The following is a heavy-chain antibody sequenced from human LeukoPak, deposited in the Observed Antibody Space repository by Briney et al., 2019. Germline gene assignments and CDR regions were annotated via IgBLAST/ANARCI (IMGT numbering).Heavy chain of an antibody. CDR3: ARETPNLDY. D-gene: IGHD1-14*01. V-gene: IGHV3-48*03. CDR2: ISSSGNTI. J-gene: IGHJ4*02. CDR1: GFTFSSYE. Sequence: PGGSLRLSCVGSGFTFSSYEMNWVRQAPGKGLEWVSHISSSGNTIYYADSVKGRFTISRDNAKNSLYLLMNSLRAEDTAVYYCARETPNLDYWGQGTLVTVSS.